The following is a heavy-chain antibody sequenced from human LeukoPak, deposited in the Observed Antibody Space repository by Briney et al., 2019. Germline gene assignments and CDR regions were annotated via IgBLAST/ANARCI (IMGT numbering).Heavy chain of an antibody. V-gene: IGHV3-30*18. CDR2: ISYDGSNT. CDR1: GFTFSGYG. J-gene: IGHJ4*02. Sequence: PGRSLRLSCAASGFTFSGYGMHWVRQAPGKGLDWVALISYDGSNTYYTDSVKGRFTISRDISNNTLYLQMNSLRPEDTAVYYCAKEALFRGVHGNYFDYWGQGTQVTVSS. CDR3: AKEALFRGVHGNYFDY. D-gene: IGHD3-10*01.